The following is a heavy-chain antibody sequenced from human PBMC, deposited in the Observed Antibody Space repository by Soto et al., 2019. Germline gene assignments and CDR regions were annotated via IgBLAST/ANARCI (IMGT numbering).Heavy chain of an antibody. CDR2: FDPEDGET. CDR1: GYTLTELS. V-gene: IGHV1-24*01. CDR3: ATGPVYYYYMDV. Sequence: ASVKVSCKVSGYTLTELSMHWVRQAPGKGLEWMGGFDPEDGETIYAQKFQGRATMTEDTSTDTAYMELSSLRSEDTAVYYCATGPVYYYYMDVWGKGTTVTVSS. J-gene: IGHJ6*03.